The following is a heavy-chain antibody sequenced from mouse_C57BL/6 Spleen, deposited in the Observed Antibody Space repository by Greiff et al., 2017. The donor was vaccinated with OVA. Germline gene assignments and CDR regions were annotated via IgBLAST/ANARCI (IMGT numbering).Heavy chain of an antibody. CDR2: IYPGDGDT. CDR3: ARSNYSFDY. CDR1: GYAFSSSW. Sequence: QVQLKESGPELVKPGASVKISCKASGYAFSSSWMNWVKQRPGKGLEWIGRIYPGDGDTNYNGKFKGKAALTADKSSSTAYMQLSSLTSEDSAVYCCARSNYSFDYWGQGTTLTVSS. V-gene: IGHV1-82*01. J-gene: IGHJ2*01. D-gene: IGHD2-12*01.